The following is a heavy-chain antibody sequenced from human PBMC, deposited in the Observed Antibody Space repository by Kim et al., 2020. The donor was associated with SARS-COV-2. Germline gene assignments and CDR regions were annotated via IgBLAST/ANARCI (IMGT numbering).Heavy chain of an antibody. D-gene: IGHD3-16*01. V-gene: IGHV3-7*01. J-gene: IGHJ5*02. Sequence: SEKYYVDSVKGRFTISRDNAKNSLYLQMNSLRAEDTAVYYCARGSNVDPWGQGTLVTVSS. CDR2: SEK. CDR3: ARGSNVDP.